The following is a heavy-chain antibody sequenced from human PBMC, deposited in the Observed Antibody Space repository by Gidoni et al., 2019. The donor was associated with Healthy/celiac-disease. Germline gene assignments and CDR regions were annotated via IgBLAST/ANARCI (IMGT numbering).Heavy chain of an antibody. Sequence: SWIRQPPGKGLEWIGYIYYSGSTNYNPSLKSRVTISVDTSKNQFSLKLSSVTAADTAVYYCARGGCSGGSCYGYWGQGTLVTVSS. J-gene: IGHJ4*02. CDR3: ARGGCSGGSCYGY. D-gene: IGHD2-15*01. CDR2: IYYSGST. V-gene: IGHV4-59*01.